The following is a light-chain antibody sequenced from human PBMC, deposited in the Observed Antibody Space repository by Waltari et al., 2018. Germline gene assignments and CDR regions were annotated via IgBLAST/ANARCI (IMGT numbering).Light chain of an antibody. J-gene: IGKJ4*01. CDR1: RSVLYSSNNKNY. CDR2: WAS. V-gene: IGKV4-1*01. Sequence: DIVMTQSPDSLAVSLGERATLNCKSSRSVLYSSNNKNYLAWYQQKPRQPPKLLIYWASTRESGVPDRFSGSGSGTDFTLTISSLQAEDVAVYYCQQYYSTPLTFGGGTKVEIK. CDR3: QQYYSTPLT.